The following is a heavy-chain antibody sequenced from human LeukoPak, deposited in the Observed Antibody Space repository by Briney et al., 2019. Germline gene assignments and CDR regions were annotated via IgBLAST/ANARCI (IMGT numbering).Heavy chain of an antibody. CDR1: GFILNDAW. CDR3: PTDSRHLVDY. V-gene: IGHV3-15*01. J-gene: IGHJ4*02. D-gene: IGHD4/OR15-4a*01. CDR2: IKSQGDGGTT. Sequence: GGSLRLSCAASGFILNDAWRSWFRQPPGKGRDWVGRIKSQGDGGTTDYAAPVKGRFTISRDGSTNTLFLQMTSLKTEDTAVYYCPTDSRHLVDYWGQGTLVTVSS.